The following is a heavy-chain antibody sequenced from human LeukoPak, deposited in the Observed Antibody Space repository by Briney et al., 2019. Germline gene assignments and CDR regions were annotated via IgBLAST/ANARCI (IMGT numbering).Heavy chain of an antibody. Sequence: KPSETLSLTCTVSGGSISSYYWSWIRQPPGKGLKWIGYIYYSGSTNYNPSLKSRVTISVDTSKNQFSLKLSSVTAADTAVYYCARSAGITGTRAWFDPWGQGTLVTVSS. CDR3: ARSAGITGTRAWFDP. V-gene: IGHV4-59*08. J-gene: IGHJ5*02. D-gene: IGHD1-20*01. CDR1: GGSISSYY. CDR2: IYYSGST.